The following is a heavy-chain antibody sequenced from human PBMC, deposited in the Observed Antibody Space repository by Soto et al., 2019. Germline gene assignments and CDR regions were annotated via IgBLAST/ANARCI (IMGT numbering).Heavy chain of an antibody. Sequence: EVQLLESGGGLVQPGGSLRLSCAASGFTFSNHGMSWVRQAPGKGLEWVSTLDGSGGNTHYADSVKGRFTISRDNSKNTLYLQMSSLRAEDTAIYYCSAWLQHHCDYWGQGTLVTVSS. V-gene: IGHV3-23*01. CDR2: LDGSGGNT. J-gene: IGHJ4*02. CDR3: SAWLQHHCDY. D-gene: IGHD6-19*01. CDR1: GFTFSNHG.